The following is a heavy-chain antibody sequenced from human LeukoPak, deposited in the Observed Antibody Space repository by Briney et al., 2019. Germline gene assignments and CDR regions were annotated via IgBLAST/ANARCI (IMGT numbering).Heavy chain of an antibody. J-gene: IGHJ4*02. D-gene: IGHD3-22*01. CDR1: GFTFSNYG. CDR2: ISYDGSHI. Sequence: PGRSLTLSCAASGFTFSNYGMHWVRQAPGKGLEWVAVISYDGSHISYVDSVEGRFTISRDDSKSTLFLQMISLRGEDTAVYYCAKGRSYDSSGYEFDFWGQGTLVTVSS. CDR3: AKGRSYDSSGYEFDF. V-gene: IGHV3-30*18.